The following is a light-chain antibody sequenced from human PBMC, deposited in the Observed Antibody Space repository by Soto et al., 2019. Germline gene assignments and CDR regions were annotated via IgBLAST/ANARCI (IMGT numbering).Light chain of an antibody. Sequence: QSVLTQPASVSGSPGQSITISCTGSSSDVDNGYNSVSWYQQHPGKAPKLMIYEVRNQPSGVSNRFSGSTSGNTASLTISGLQAEDEADYYCSSYSTSATAYVFGTGTKLTVL. CDR3: SSYSTSATAYV. V-gene: IGLV2-14*01. CDR2: EVR. J-gene: IGLJ1*01. CDR1: SSDVDNGYNS.